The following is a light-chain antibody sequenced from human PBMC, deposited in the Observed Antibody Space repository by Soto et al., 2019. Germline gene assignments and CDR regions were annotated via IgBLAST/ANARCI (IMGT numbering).Light chain of an antibody. J-gene: IGKJ4*01. CDR3: QQYNSWPPLT. Sequence: EIVMTQSPATVSVSTGQRATLSCPASQNVNSNLAWYQQKPGQPPRLLIYGAYTRATGVPARFSGSGSGTEFTLTINSLQSEDFAVYYCQQYNSWPPLTFGGGTKVDIK. CDR2: GAY. CDR1: QNVNSN. V-gene: IGKV3-15*01.